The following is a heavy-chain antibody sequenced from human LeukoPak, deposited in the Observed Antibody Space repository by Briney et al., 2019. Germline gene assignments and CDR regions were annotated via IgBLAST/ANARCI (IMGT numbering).Heavy chain of an antibody. CDR1: GFTFSSYA. V-gene: IGHV3-48*03. D-gene: IGHD2-2*01. J-gene: IGHJ4*02. CDR2: ISSSGYTI. CDR3: AREDCSSTSCYDPSVSDY. Sequence: QSGGSLRLSCAASGFTFSSYAMNWVHQAPEKGLEWVSYISSSGYTIYYADSVKGRFTISRDNAKNSLYLQMNSLRAEDTAVYYCAREDCSSTSCYDPSVSDYWGQGTLVTVSS.